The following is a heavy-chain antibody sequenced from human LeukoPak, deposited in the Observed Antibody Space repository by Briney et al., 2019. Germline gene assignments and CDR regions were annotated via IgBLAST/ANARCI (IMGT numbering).Heavy chain of an antibody. CDR2: IYSGGYSGGGP. CDR1: GFIVSSNH. CDR3: AKDPSYCSGGSCYLFLMVDY. V-gene: IGHV3-66*01. Sequence: GGSLRLSCAVSGFIVSSNHMNWVRQAPGKGLEWVSVIYSGGYSGGGPFYADSVKGRFTTSSDSSKNTLFLQMNSLRAEDTAVYYCAKDPSYCSGGSCYLFLMVDYWGQGTLVTVSS. D-gene: IGHD2-15*01. J-gene: IGHJ4*02.